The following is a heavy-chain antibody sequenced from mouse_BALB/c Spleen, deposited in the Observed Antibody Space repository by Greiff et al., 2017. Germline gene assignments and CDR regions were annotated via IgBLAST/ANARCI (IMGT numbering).Heavy chain of an antibody. CDR3: ARSSGYGYDGAWFAY. CDR2: IWGDGST. J-gene: IGHJ3*01. Sequence: QVQLQQSGPGLVAPSQSLSITCTVSGFSLTGYGVNWVRQHPGKGLEWLGMIWGDGSTDYNSALKSRLSISKDNSKSQVFLKMNSLQTDDTARYYCARSSGYGYDGAWFAYWGQGTLVTVSA. D-gene: IGHD2-2*01. CDR1: GFSLTGYG. V-gene: IGHV2-6-7*01.